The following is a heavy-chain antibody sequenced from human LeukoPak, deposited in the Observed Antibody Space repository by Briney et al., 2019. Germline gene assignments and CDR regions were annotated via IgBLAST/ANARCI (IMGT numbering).Heavy chain of an antibody. D-gene: IGHD3-10*01. Sequence: SETLSLTCTVSGGSISSSSYYWGWIRQPPGTGLEWIGSIYYSGSTYYNPSLKSRVTISVDTSKNQFSLKLSSVTAADTAVYYCARDKSRTYGSADAFDIWGQGTMVTVSS. CDR1: GGSISSSSYY. CDR3: ARDKSRTYGSADAFDI. CDR2: IYYSGST. J-gene: IGHJ3*02. V-gene: IGHV4-39*07.